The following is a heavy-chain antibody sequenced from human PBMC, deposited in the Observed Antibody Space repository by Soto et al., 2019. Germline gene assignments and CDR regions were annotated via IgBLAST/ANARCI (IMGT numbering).Heavy chain of an antibody. Sequence: HPGGSLRLSCTASGFTFDDYAMHWVRQAPGKGLEWVSGISWNSGSIGYADSVKGRFTISRGNAKNSLYLQMNSLRAEDTALYYCAKGLRLGELSGFDYWGQGTLVTVSS. V-gene: IGHV3-9*01. CDR3: AKGLRLGELSGFDY. J-gene: IGHJ4*02. CDR2: ISWNSGSI. D-gene: IGHD3-16*02. CDR1: GFTFDDYA.